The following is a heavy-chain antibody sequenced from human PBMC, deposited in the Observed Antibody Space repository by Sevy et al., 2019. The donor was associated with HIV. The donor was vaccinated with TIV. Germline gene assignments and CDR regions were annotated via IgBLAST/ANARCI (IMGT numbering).Heavy chain of an antibody. V-gene: IGHV4-59*08. CDR2: IYYNGHI. D-gene: IGHD1-26*01. CDR3: AGENAWGRGYS. J-gene: IGHJ4*02. Sequence: SETLSLTCTVSSGSINSLYWNWIRQPPGKGLEWIANIYYNGHINYNPSLKSRVTLSLDTSKNQFSLRLSSVTAADTAMYYCAGENAWGRGYSWGQGTLVTVSS. CDR1: SGSINSLY.